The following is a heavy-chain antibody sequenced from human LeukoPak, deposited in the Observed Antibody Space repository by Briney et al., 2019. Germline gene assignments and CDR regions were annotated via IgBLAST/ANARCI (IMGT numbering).Heavy chain of an antibody. CDR2: INPNSGGT. J-gene: IGHJ4*02. CDR3: ARVVVVAVTLLFAY. Sequence: ASVKVSCKPSGYTSTGYYMDCVRRAPGQGLEWMGWINPNSGGTNYAQKFQGRVTMTRDTSISTAYMELSRLRSDDTAVYYCARVVVVAVTLLFAYGGQGTLVTVSS. CDR1: GYTSTGYY. V-gene: IGHV1-2*02. D-gene: IGHD2-15*01.